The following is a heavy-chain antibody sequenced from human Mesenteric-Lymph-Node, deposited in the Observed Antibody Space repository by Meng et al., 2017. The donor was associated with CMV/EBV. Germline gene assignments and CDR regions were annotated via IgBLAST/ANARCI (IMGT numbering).Heavy chain of an antibody. CDR2: ISSSSSYI. Sequence: GESLKISCAASGFTFSSYSMNWVRQAPGKGLEWVSSISSSSSYIYYADSVKGRFTISRDNAKNSLYLQMNSLRAEDTAVYYCASSVKGAAGDYWGQGTLVTVSS. D-gene: IGHD6-13*01. CDR3: ASSVKGAAGDY. J-gene: IGHJ4*02. CDR1: GFTFSSYS. V-gene: IGHV3-21*01.